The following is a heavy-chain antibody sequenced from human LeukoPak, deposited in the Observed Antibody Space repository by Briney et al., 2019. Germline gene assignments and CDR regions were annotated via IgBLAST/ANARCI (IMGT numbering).Heavy chain of an antibody. J-gene: IGHJ5*02. CDR3: ARGLRSNPNWFDP. CDR2: IYYGGST. Sequence: SETLSLTCTVSGGSISSYYWNWIRQPPGKGLEWIGYIYYGGSTNYNPSLKSRVIMSVDASKNQFSLRPSSVTAADTAVYYCARGLRSNPNWFDPWGQGTLVTVSS. CDR1: GGSISSYY. D-gene: IGHD4-17*01. V-gene: IGHV4-59*01.